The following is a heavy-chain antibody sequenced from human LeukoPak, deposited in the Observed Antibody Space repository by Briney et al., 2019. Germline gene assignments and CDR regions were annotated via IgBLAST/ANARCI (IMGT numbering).Heavy chain of an antibody. V-gene: IGHV3-23*01. D-gene: IGHD6-19*01. Sequence: GGSLRLSCAASGFTFKSYAMSWVRQAPGKGLEWVSVISGSGGSTYYADSVKGRFTISRDNSKNTLYLQMNSLRAEDTAVYYCAKERGWSSGWSLDYWGQGTLVTVSS. CDR3: AKERGWSSGWSLDY. CDR1: GFTFKSYA. CDR2: ISGSGGST. J-gene: IGHJ4*02.